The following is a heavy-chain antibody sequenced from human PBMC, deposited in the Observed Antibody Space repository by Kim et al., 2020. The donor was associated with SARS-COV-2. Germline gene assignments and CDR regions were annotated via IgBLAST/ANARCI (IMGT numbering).Heavy chain of an antibody. CDR2: ISGDGGST. CDR1: GFTFDDYA. D-gene: IGHD3-3*01. J-gene: IGHJ6*02. CDR3: AKDLFTIFGVAKPRYYYYYGMDV. Sequence: GGSLRLSCAASGFTFDDYAMHWVRQAPGKGLEWVSLISGDGGSTYYADSVKGRFTISRDNSKNSLYLQMNSLRTEDTALYYCAKDLFTIFGVAKPRYYYYYGMDVWGQGTTVTVSS. V-gene: IGHV3-43*02.